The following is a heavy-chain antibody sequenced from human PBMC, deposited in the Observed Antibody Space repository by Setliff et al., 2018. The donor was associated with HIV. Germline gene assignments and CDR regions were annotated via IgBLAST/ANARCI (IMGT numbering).Heavy chain of an antibody. CDR3: ARDLFRWAAAGPNYFDS. V-gene: IGHV1-18*01. J-gene: IGHJ4*02. Sequence: GASVKVSCKASGYTLSNHGVTWVRQAPGQGLEWMGWVSAYNGHTDFAQKFQGRITLTTDTSSNTAYMELRSLRSDDTAIYYCARDLFRWAAAGPNYFDSWGQGTLVTVSS. CDR2: VSAYNGHT. CDR1: GYTLSNHG. D-gene: IGHD6-13*01.